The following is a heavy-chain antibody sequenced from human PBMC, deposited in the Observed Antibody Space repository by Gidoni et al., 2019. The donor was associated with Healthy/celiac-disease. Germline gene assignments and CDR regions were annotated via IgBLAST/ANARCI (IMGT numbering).Heavy chain of an antibody. CDR3: ARTRPHYYDSSGYYPVIYYFDY. Sequence: GSTYYNPSLKSRVTISVDTSKNQFSLKLSSVTAADTAVYYCARTRPHYYDSSGYYPVIYYFDYWGQGTLVTVSS. V-gene: IGHV4-39*01. D-gene: IGHD3-22*01. J-gene: IGHJ4*02. CDR2: GST.